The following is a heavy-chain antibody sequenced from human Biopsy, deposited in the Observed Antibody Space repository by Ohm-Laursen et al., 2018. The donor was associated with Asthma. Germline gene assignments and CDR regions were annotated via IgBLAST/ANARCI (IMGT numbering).Heavy chain of an antibody. CDR3: ASDFPKDYVRYNFQF. J-gene: IGHJ4*02. CDR1: GYTFTNFS. D-gene: IGHD4-17*01. CDR2: HDADEGET. V-gene: IGHV1-24*01. Sequence: ASVKVSCKLSGYTFTNFSIHWVRQAPGQRLEWMGWHDADEGETENAQRFQGRVTITEDTSADTAYMELSSLSSDDTAVYYCASDFPKDYVRYNFQFWGQGTLVTVSS.